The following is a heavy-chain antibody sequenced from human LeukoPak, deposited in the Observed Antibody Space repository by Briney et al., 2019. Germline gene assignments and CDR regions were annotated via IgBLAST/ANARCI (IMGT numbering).Heavy chain of an antibody. Sequence: GGSLRLSCEASQFMLSLYSMNWVRQAPGKGLEWVSFISGGTNYIDYADSVKGRFTISRDSAKNSLYLQTNILTADDTAVYYCARESSSGGFDLWGQGTMVTVYS. D-gene: IGHD2-8*02. J-gene: IGHJ3*01. CDR3: ARESSSGGFDL. CDR2: ISGGTNYI. V-gene: IGHV3-21*01. CDR1: QFMLSLYS.